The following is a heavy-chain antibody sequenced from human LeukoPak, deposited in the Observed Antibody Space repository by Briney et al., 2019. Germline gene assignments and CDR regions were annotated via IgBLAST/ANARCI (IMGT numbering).Heavy chain of an antibody. D-gene: IGHD1-26*01. J-gene: IGHJ4*02. CDR3: ARDDGGSYLRYFDY. V-gene: IGHV1-46*01. CDR1: GYTFTSYY. CDR2: INPSGGSA. Sequence: ASVRVSCKASGYTFTSYYLHWVRQAPGQGLEWMGIINPSGGSASYAQKFQGRVTMTRDTSTSTVHMELSSLRSEDTAVYYCARDDGGSYLRYFDYWGQGTLVTVSS.